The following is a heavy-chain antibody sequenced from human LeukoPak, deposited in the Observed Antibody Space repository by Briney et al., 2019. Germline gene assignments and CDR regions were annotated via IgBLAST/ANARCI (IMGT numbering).Heavy chain of an antibody. Sequence: PGGSLRLSCAASGFTFRNYWMHWVRQAAGKGLVWVSRINSDGSSTTYADSVKGRLTISRDNAKNTLYLQMSSLRAEDTAVYYCARDREAAAGAFDIWGQGTMVTVSS. CDR1: GFTFRNYW. V-gene: IGHV3-74*01. CDR3: ARDREAAAGAFDI. D-gene: IGHD6-13*01. J-gene: IGHJ3*02. CDR2: INSDGSST.